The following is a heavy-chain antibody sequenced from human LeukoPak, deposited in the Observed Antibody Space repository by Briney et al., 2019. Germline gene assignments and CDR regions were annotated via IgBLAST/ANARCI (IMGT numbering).Heavy chain of an antibody. J-gene: IGHJ4*02. D-gene: IGHD1-26*01. CDR3: TRAVGLGPGAHFDQ. CDR2: IPTSGIPV. CDR1: GFSFSRCY. V-gene: IGHV3-11*01. Sequence: PGGSLRLSCAASGFSFSRCYMSWVRQTPGKALEWISYIPTSGIPVHYADSVRGRFTASRDDAKNSLHLQMDSLRVEDTAVYYCTRAVGLGPGAHFDQWGQGALVIVSS.